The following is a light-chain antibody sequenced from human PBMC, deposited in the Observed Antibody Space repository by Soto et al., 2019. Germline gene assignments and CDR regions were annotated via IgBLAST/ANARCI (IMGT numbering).Light chain of an antibody. CDR3: QQYQRYPPS. V-gene: IGKV1-16*01. CDR2: AAT. J-gene: IGKJ4*01. Sequence: DIHMTQSPSSLSASVGDRVTITCRASHPININLVWFQQKPGKAPKSLIYAATNLQSGVPSRFSGSGCGTDFSLTSSSLQPEDVATYYCQQYQRYPPSFGGGTKLEIK. CDR1: HPININ.